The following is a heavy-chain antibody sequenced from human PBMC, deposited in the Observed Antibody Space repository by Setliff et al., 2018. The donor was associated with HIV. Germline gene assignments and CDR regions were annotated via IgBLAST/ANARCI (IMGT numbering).Heavy chain of an antibody. CDR1: GYTFTNYA. CDR2: IGDYNSNT. J-gene: IGHJ5*02. CDR3: ARRADWFDL. Sequence: ASVKVSCKASGYTFTNYAMHWVRQAPGQGLEWMGWIGDYNSNTEYAQKLQGRVTMTKDTSTSTAYMELRSLRPDDTAVYFCARRADWFDLWGQGTLVTVSS. V-gene: IGHV1-18*01.